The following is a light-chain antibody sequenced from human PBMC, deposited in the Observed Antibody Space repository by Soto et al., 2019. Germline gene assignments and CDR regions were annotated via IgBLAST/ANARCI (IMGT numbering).Light chain of an antibody. CDR3: QQYTSGGT. CDR1: QSVSSS. V-gene: IGKV3-15*01. Sequence: IVMTQSPATLTVSPWERATLSSMPRQSVSSSLAWYQQQPGQAHRLLIYVTSTKARGLPAMCSGSGSGTEFTLTISSLQYEDFAVYYCQQYTSGGTFGQGTKVDIK. J-gene: IGKJ1*01. CDR2: VTS.